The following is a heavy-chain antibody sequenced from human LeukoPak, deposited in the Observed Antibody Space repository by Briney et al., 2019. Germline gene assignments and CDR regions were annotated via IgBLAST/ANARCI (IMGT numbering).Heavy chain of an antibody. Sequence: SVKVSCKASGGTFISYAISWVRQAPGQGLEWMGGIIPIFGTANYAQKFQGRVTITPDESTSTAYMELSSLRSEDTAVYYCARVPTVTTDYYYYMDVWGKGTTVTVSS. CDR3: ARVPTVTTDYYYYMDV. V-gene: IGHV1-69*13. CDR1: GGTFISYA. J-gene: IGHJ6*03. CDR2: IIPIFGTA. D-gene: IGHD4-11*01.